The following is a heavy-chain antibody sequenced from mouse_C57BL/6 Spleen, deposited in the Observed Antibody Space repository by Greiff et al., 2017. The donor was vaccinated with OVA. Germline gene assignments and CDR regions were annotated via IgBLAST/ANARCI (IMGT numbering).Heavy chain of an antibody. CDR1: GYTFTDYY. CDR2: INPYNGGT. CDR3: ARYYSNCMDY. J-gene: IGHJ4*01. D-gene: IGHD2-5*01. V-gene: IGHV1-19*01. Sequence: VQLKQSGPVLVKPGASVKMSCKASGYTFTDYYMNWVKQSHGKSLEWIGVINPYNGGTSYNQKFKGKATLTVDKSSSTAYMELNSLTSEDSAVYYCARYYSNCMDYWGQGTSVTVSS.